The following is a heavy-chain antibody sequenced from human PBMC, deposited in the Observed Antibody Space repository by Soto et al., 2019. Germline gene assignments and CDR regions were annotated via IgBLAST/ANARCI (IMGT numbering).Heavy chain of an antibody. CDR3: ASSYGSGYLAFDY. CDR2: VNPIVSMS. V-gene: IGHV1-69*02. CDR1: GDTFNFYS. J-gene: IGHJ4*02. D-gene: IGHD3-10*01. Sequence: QVQLVQSGAEVKRPGSSVKVSCKASGDTFNFYSINWVRQAPGLGLEWMGRVNPIVSMSNYAQKFQGRVTMTADKSTSTAFMELSSLRAEDTAIYYCASSYGSGYLAFDYWGQGALVPVSS.